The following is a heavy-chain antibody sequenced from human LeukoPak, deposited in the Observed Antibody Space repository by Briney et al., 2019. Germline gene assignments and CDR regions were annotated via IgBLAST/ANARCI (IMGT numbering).Heavy chain of an antibody. CDR3: ARAPFPFRESDLYDY. J-gene: IGHJ4*02. CDR1: GFTFSSYS. V-gene: IGHV3-21*01. Sequence: GGSLRLSCAASGFTFSSYSMNWVRQAPGKGLEWVSSISSSSSYIYYADSVKGRFTISRDNAKNSLYLQMNSLRAEDTAMYYCARAPFPFRESDLYDYWGQGTLVTVSS. D-gene: IGHD3-10*01. CDR2: ISSSSSYI.